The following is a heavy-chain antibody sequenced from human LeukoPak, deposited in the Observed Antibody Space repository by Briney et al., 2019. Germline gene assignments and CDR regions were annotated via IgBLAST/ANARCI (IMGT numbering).Heavy chain of an antibody. CDR2: IKSKTDGGTT. CDR3: TTWGGYCSSTSCYRVLDAFDI. CDR1: GFTFSNAW. J-gene: IGHJ3*02. V-gene: IGHV3-15*01. Sequence: GGSLRLSCAASGFTFSNAWMSWVLQAPGKGLEWVGRIKSKTDGGTTDYAAPVKGRFTISRDDSKNTLYLQMNSLKTEDTAVYYCTTWGGYCSSTSCYRVLDAFDIWGQGTMVTVSS. D-gene: IGHD2-2*02.